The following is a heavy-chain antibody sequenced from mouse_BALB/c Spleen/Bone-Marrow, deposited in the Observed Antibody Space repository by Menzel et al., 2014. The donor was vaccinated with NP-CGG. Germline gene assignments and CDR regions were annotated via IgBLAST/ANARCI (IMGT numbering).Heavy chain of an antibody. V-gene: IGHV4-1*02. CDR3: VRLGYYGYFDY. Sequence: VQLKESGGGLVQPGGSLKLSCAASGFDFSRYWMSWVRQAPGKGLEWIGEINPDSSTINYTPSLKDKFIISRDNAKNTLYLQMSKVRSEDTALYYCVRLGYYGYFDYWGQGTTLTVSS. D-gene: IGHD2-3*01. CDR2: INPDSSTI. J-gene: IGHJ2*01. CDR1: GFDFSRYW.